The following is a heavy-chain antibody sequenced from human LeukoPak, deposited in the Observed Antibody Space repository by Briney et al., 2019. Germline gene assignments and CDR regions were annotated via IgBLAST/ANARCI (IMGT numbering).Heavy chain of an antibody. CDR2: VGGDDRT. D-gene: IGHD3-16*01. Sequence: GGSLRLSCAASGFTLSGNAMSWVRQAPGRGLEWVSGVGGDDRTHYADSVRGRFTISRDNSMNTVSLDMNRLRVEDTAVYYCAKDRIGGAAADHWGQGALVTVAS. CDR3: AKDRIGGAAADH. V-gene: IGHV3-23*01. J-gene: IGHJ1*01. CDR1: GFTLSGNA.